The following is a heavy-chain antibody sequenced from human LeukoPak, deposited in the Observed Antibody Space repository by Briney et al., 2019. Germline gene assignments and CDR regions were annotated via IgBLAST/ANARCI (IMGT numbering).Heavy chain of an antibody. V-gene: IGHV1-2*02. CDR3: ARAPVLYSSAQYNWFDP. Sequence: ASVKVSCKASGYTFTGYFVHWVRQAPGQGLEWMGWINPNSGGTNYAQEFQGRVTMTRDTSISTACVELSRLRSDDTAVYYCARAPVLYSSAQYNWFDPWGQGTLVTVSS. J-gene: IGHJ5*02. CDR2: INPNSGGT. D-gene: IGHD6-25*01. CDR1: GYTFTGYF.